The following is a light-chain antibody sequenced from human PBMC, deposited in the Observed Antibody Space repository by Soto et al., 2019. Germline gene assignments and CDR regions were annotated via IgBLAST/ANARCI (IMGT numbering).Light chain of an antibody. CDR3: QQYNSYSLT. CDR2: KAS. J-gene: IGKJ4*01. CDR1: QGISSW. V-gene: IGKV1-5*03. Sequence: DIQMTQSPSTLSASVGDTVTITCRASQGISSWLAWYQQKPGKTPKLLLYKASSLESGVPSRFSGSGSGTEFTLTISSLQPDDFASYSCQQYNSYSLTFGGGTKVEIK.